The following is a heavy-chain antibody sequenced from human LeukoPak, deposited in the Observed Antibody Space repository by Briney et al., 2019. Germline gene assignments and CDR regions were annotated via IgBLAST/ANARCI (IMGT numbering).Heavy chain of an antibody. CDR2: IIPIFGTA. D-gene: IGHD6-19*01. CDR1: GGTFSSYA. V-gene: IGHV1-69*05. J-gene: IGHJ6*03. Sequence: SVKVSRKPSGGTFSSYAISWVPQAPGQRLEWMGGIIPIFGTANYAQKFQGRVTITTDESTSTAYMELSSLRSEDTAVYYCARGVFPAQWYYYYMDVWGKGTTVTVSS. CDR3: ARGVFPAQWYYYYMDV.